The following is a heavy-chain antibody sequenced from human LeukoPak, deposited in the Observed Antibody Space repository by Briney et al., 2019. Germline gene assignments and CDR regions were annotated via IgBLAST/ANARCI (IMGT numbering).Heavy chain of an antibody. V-gene: IGHV4-4*07. CDR3: ARDQFSDWNYYHYYMDV. J-gene: IGHJ6*03. Sequence: SETLSLTCTVCGGSISSYYWSWLRQPAGKGLEWIGLIYTSGSTNYNPSLKSRVTMSVDTSKNQFSLKLSSVTAADTAVYYCARDQFSDWNYYHYYMDVWGKGTTVTVSS. CDR2: IYTSGST. D-gene: IGHD3/OR15-3a*01. CDR1: GGSISSYY.